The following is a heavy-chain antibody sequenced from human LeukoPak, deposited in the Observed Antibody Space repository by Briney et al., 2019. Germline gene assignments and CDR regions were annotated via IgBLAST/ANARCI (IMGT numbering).Heavy chain of an antibody. V-gene: IGHV4-61*02. Sequence: SETLSLTCTVSGYSISSGYYWTWIRQPAGKGLEWIGRIYTSGSTNYKPSLKSRVTISVDTSKNQFSLRLSSVTAADTAVYYCARQTGSGLFILPGGQGTLVTVSS. D-gene: IGHD3/OR15-3a*01. CDR2: IYTSGST. J-gene: IGHJ4*02. CDR1: GYSISSGYY. CDR3: ARQTGSGLFILP.